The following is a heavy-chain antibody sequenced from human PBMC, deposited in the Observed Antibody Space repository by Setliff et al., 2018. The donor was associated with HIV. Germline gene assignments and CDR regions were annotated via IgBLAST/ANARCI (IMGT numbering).Heavy chain of an antibody. V-gene: IGHV4-38-2*02. CDR3: ASYYGADEPSYYFDF. Sequence: SETLSLTCTVSGFSISSDYYGGWIRQPPGKGLEWIGSIYHSGSTYYNPSLQSRVTMAVDTSKNPFSLKLSSVTAADPAVYYCASYYGADEPSYYFDFWGQGTQVTSPQ. J-gene: IGHJ4*02. CDR2: IYHSGST. D-gene: IGHD3-22*01. CDR1: GFSISSDYY.